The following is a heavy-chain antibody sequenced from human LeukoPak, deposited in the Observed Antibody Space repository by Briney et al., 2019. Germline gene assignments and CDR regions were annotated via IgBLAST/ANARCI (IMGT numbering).Heavy chain of an antibody. CDR1: GYTFTSYG. CDR2: MNPNSGNT. CDR3: ARVPTVTYYYYYGMDV. V-gene: IGHV1-8*02. J-gene: IGHJ6*02. D-gene: IGHD4-11*01. Sequence: ASVKVSCKASGYTFTSYGISWVRQAPGQGLEWMGWMNPNSGNTGYAQKFQGRVTMTRNTSISTAYMELSSLRSEDTAVYYCARVPTVTYYYYYGMDVWGQGTTVTVSS.